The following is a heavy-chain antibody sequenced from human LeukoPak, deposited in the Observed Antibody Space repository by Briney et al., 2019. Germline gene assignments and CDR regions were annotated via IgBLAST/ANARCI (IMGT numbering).Heavy chain of an antibody. J-gene: IGHJ4*02. V-gene: IGHV3-23*01. CDR2: ISGSGGST. CDR1: GFTFSRYA. CDR3: AKDRDGDYQKIDY. Sequence: GGSLRLSCAASGFTFSRYAMSWVRQAPGKGLEWVSAISGSGGSTYYADSVKGRFTISRDNSKNTLYLQMNSLRAEDTAVYYCAKDRDGDYQKIDYWGQGTLVTVSS. D-gene: IGHD4-17*01.